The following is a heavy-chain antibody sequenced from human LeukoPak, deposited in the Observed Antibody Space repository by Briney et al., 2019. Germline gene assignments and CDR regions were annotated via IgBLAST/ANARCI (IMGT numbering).Heavy chain of an antibody. J-gene: IGHJ4*02. D-gene: IGHD1-26*01. Sequence: SVKVSCKASGGTFSSYAISWVRQAPGQGLEWMGRIIPILGIANYAQKFQGRVTITADKSTSTAYMELSSLRSEDTAVYYCAREYLVGATFGYWGQGTLVTVSS. V-gene: IGHV1-69*04. CDR1: GGTFSSYA. CDR2: IIPILGIA. CDR3: AREYLVGATFGY.